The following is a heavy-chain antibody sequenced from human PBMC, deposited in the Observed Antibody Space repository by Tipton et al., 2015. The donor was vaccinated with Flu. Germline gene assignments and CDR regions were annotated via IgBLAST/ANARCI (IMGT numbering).Heavy chain of an antibody. V-gene: IGHV4-38-2*02. CDR3: ARARSMWELLFMDY. CDR2: IYHSGST. CDR1: GYSISSGYY. Sequence: TLSLTCTVSGYSISSGYYWGWIRQPPGKGLEWIGSIYHSGSTYYNPSLKSRVTIPVDTSKNQFSLKLSSVTAADTAVYYCARARSMWELLFMDYWGQGTLVTVSS. D-gene: IGHD1-26*01. J-gene: IGHJ4*02.